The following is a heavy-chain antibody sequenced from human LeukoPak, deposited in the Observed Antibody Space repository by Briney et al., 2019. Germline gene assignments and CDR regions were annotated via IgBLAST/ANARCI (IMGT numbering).Heavy chain of an antibody. CDR2: ISYDGSNK. CDR3: AKEGNDQGYFDY. D-gene: IGHD2-2*01. Sequence: GRSLRLSCAASGFTFSSYGMHWVRQAPGKGLEWVAVISYDGSNKYYADSVKGRFTISRDNSKNTLYLQMNSLRAEDTAVYYCAKEGNDQGYFDYWGQGNLVTVSS. V-gene: IGHV3-30*18. CDR1: GFTFSSYG. J-gene: IGHJ4*02.